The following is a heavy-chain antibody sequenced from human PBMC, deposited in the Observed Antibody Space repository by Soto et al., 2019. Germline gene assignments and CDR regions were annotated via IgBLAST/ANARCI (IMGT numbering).Heavy chain of an antibody. CDR1: GYTFTSYG. Sequence: QVQLVQSGAEVKKPGASVKVSCKASGYTFTSYGISWVRQAPGQGLEWMGWIRAYNGYTNYAQKFKGRVTVTTDTSTSTAYMELRNLISDDTAIYYCARASDGYRSGWYVGYFDFWGQGTLVTVSS. D-gene: IGHD6-19*01. CDR2: IRAYNGYT. CDR3: ARASDGYRSGWYVGYFDF. J-gene: IGHJ4*02. V-gene: IGHV1-18*04.